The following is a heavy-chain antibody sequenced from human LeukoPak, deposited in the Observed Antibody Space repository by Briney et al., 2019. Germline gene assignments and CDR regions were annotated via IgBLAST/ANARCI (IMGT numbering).Heavy chain of an antibody. CDR3: ARDGPRIAALGEDFDY. J-gene: IGHJ4*02. CDR2: INPSGGST. CDR1: GYTFTSYY. D-gene: IGHD6-6*01. V-gene: IGHV1-46*01. Sequence: GASVKVSCKASGYTFTSYYMHWVRQAPGQGLEWMGIINPSGGSTSYAQKFQGRVTMTRDTSTSTVYMELSSLRSEDTAVYYCARDGPRIAALGEDFDYWGQGTPVTVSS.